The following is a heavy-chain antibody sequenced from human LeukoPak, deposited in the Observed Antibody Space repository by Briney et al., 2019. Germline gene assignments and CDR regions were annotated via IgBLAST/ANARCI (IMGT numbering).Heavy chain of an antibody. CDR1: GFTFSSYA. J-gene: IGHJ4*02. V-gene: IGHV3-23*01. CDR3: ARDLGDVVVPAAMDY. CDR2: ISGSGGST. Sequence: QPGGSLRLSCAASGFTFSSYAMSWVRQAPGKGLEWVSAISGSGGSTYYADSVKGRFTNSRDNSKNTLYLQMNSLRAEDTAVYYCARDLGDVVVPAAMDYWGQGTLVTVSS. D-gene: IGHD2-2*01.